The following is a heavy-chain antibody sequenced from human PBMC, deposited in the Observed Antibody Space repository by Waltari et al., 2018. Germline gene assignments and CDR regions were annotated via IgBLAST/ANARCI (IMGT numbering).Heavy chain of an antibody. J-gene: IGHJ4*02. CDR1: GGTFSSYA. CDR3: AIGVVAAAGTTE. CDR2: IIPIFGTA. D-gene: IGHD6-13*01. V-gene: IGHV1-69*08. Sequence: QVQLVQSGAEVKKPGSSVKVSCKASGGTFSSYATSWVRQAPGKGLEWMGRIIPIFGTANYEHKYQGRVTITADKSTSTAYVELSSLRSEETAVDYCAIGVVAAAGTTEWGQGTLVTVSS.